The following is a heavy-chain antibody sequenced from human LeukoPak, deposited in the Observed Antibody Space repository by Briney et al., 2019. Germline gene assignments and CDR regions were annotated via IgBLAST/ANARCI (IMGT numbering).Heavy chain of an antibody. CDR3: AKSSYGDSYTFDY. D-gene: IGHD4-17*01. CDR1: GFTFDDYA. CDR2: ISWNSGSI. V-gene: IGHV3-9*01. J-gene: IGHJ4*02. Sequence: PGGSLRLSCAASGFTFDDYAMHWVRQAPGKGLEWVSGISWNSGSIGYADSVKGRFTISRDNAKNSLYLQMNSLRAEDTALYYCAKSSYGDSYTFDYWGQGTLVTVSS.